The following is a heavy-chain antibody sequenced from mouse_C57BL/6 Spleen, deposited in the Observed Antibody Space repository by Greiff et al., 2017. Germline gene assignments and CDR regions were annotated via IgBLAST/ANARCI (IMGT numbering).Heavy chain of an antibody. D-gene: IGHD1-2*01. CDR1: GFTFSDYY. J-gene: IGHJ1*03. CDR2: INYDGSST. CDR3: ARDHYYGTSYWYFDV. Sequence: EVQRVESEGGLVPPGSSMKLSCTASGFTFSDYYMAWVRQVPEKGLEWVANINYDGSSTYYLDSLKSRFIISRDNAKNILYLQMSSLQSEDTATYYCARDHYYGTSYWYFDVWGTGTTVTVSS. V-gene: IGHV5-16*01.